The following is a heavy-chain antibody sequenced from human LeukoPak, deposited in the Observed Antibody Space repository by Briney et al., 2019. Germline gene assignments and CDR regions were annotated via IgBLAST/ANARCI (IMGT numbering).Heavy chain of an antibody. CDR1: GFTFSRYA. CDR3: ATRIDCSSTSCYTGDY. J-gene: IGHJ4*02. Sequence: GGSLRLSCAASGFTFSRYAMGWVRQAPGKGLEWVPAISGSGGSTYYADSVKGRFTISRDNSKNTLYLQMNSLRAEDTAVYYCATRIDCSSTSCYTGDYWGQGTLATVSS. V-gene: IGHV3-23*01. CDR2: ISGSGGST. D-gene: IGHD2-2*02.